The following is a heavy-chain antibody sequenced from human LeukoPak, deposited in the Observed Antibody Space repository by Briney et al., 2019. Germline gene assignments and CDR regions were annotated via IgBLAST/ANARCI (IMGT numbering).Heavy chain of an antibody. CDR1: GFTFSNYV. CDR2: TDTSGVIT. D-gene: IGHD5-18*01. CDR3: AKGDTGVIRRYYLDS. V-gene: IGHV3-23*05. Sequence: PGGSLRLSCAASGFTFSNYVMNWVRQAPGKGLEWVSVTDTSGVITYYTDSVKGRFTISRDNSKNTLNLQMDSLRVEDTAVYYCAKGDTGVIRRYYLDSWGQGTLVTVSS. J-gene: IGHJ4*02.